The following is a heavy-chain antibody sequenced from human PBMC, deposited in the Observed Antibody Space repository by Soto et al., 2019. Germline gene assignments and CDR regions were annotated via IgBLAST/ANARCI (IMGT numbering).Heavy chain of an antibody. J-gene: IGHJ5*02. CDR1: GFTFNTYG. CDR2: ISYDGRDK. CDR3: AKDKGYCNGGSCYSSDH. V-gene: IGHV3-30*18. Sequence: PGGSLRLSCEASGFTFNTYGMHWVRQAPGKGLEWVAVISYDGRDKYYADSVKGRSTIFRDNSKNTLYLQVNSLRAEDTAVYYWAKDKGYCNGGSCYSSDHWGQGTLVTVSS. D-gene: IGHD2-15*01.